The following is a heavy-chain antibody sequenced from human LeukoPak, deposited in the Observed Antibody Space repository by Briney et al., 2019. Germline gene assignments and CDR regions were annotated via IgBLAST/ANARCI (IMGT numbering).Heavy chain of an antibody. D-gene: IGHD6-19*01. CDR3: ARGSGWDLDY. Sequence: GGSLRLSCAASGFTVSSYYMHWVRQAPGKGLEWVSFIYSGGSTYYSDSVKGRLTISRDNSKNTLYLQMNSLRAEDTAVYYCARGSGWDLDYWGQGTLVTVSS. CDR1: GFTVSSYY. CDR2: IYSGGST. V-gene: IGHV3-66*01. J-gene: IGHJ4*02.